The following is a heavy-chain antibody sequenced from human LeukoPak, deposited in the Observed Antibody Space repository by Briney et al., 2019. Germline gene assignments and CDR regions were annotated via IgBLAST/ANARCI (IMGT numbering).Heavy chain of an antibody. V-gene: IGHV4-34*01. D-gene: IGHD3-22*01. CDR1: GGSFSGYY. Sequence: SETLSLTCAVYGGSFSGYYWSWIRQPPGKGLEWIGEINHSGSTNYNPSLTSRVTISVDTSKNQFSLKLSSVTAADTAVYYCARSYRATYYYDSSGARRGFDPWGQGTLVTVSS. CDR3: ARSYRATYYYDSSGARRGFDP. J-gene: IGHJ5*02. CDR2: INHSGST.